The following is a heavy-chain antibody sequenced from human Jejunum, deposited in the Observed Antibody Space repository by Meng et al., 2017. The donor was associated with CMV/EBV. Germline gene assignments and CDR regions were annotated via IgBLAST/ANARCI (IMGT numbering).Heavy chain of an antibody. Sequence: SEFTFSGYEMSWVRQAPGKGLEWVSSISGSGNTVYYGDSVRGRFTISRDNAKNSVYLQMNGLRAEDTAVYYCARVVLSSTRPYFDFWGQGTLVTVSS. V-gene: IGHV3-48*03. J-gene: IGHJ4*02. CDR1: EFTFSGYE. CDR3: ARVVLSSTRPYFDF. D-gene: IGHD5/OR15-5a*01. CDR2: ISGSGNTV.